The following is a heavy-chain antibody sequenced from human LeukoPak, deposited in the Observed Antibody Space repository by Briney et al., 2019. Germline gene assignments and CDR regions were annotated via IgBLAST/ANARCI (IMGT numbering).Heavy chain of an antibody. D-gene: IGHD3-22*01. J-gene: IGHJ5*02. CDR1: GGTFSSYA. CDR3: ARSAAYYYDSSGYQGHNWFDP. V-gene: IGHV1-69*05. CDR2: IIPIFGTA. Sequence: SVKVSCKASGGTFSSYAISWLRQAPGQGLEWMGRIIPIFGTANYAQKFQGRVTITTDESTSTAYMELSSLRSEDTAVYYCARSAAYYYDSSGYQGHNWFDPWGQGTLVTVSS.